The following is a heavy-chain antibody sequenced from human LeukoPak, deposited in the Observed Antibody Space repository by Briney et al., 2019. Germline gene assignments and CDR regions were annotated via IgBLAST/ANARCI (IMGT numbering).Heavy chain of an antibody. Sequence: GGSLRLPCAASGFTFSGYAMSWVRQASGRGLEWVSVISGSGGTTDYADSVKGRFTISRDNSRNTLYLQMNSLRADDTAVYTCAKDRSYYDGSGYPLDYWGQGTLVTVSS. D-gene: IGHD3-22*01. J-gene: IGHJ4*02. CDR1: GFTFSGYA. V-gene: IGHV3-23*01. CDR2: ISGSGGTT. CDR3: AKDRSYYDGSGYPLDY.